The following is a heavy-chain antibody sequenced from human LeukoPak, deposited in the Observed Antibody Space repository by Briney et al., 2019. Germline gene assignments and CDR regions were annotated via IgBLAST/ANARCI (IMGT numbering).Heavy chain of an antibody. CDR1: GYTFTSYG. D-gene: IGHD3-22*01. J-gene: IGHJ4*02. V-gene: IGHV1-18*01. CDR2: ISAYNGNT. CDR3: ARVNYYYDSSGYYYPLDY. Sequence: ASVKASCKASGYTFTSYGISWVRQAPGQGLEWMGWISAYNGNTNYAQKLQGRVTMTTDTSTSTAYMELRSLRSDDTAVYYCARVNYYYDSSGYYYPLDYWGQGTLVTVSS.